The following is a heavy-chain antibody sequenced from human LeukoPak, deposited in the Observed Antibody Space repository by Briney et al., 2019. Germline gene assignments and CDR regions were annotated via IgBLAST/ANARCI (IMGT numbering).Heavy chain of an antibody. V-gene: IGHV4-39*07. CDR3: ARKETATRGMIVVVNWFDP. Sequence: SSETLSLTCSVSGGSISSSSYYWGWIRQPPGKGLEWIGSIYYSGSTYYNPSLKSRVTISVDTSKNQFSLKLSSVTAADTAVYYCARKETATRGMIVVVNWFDPWGQGTLVTVSS. CDR2: IYYSGST. J-gene: IGHJ5*02. CDR1: GGSISSSSYY. D-gene: IGHD3-22*01.